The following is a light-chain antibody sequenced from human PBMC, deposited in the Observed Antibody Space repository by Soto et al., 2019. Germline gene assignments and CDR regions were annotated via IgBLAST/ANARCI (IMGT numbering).Light chain of an antibody. CDR2: DAS. CDR1: QSVSSN. J-gene: IGKJ5*01. V-gene: IGKV3-15*01. Sequence: EIVITQSPATLSVSPGERSTLSCRASQSVSSNLAWYQQKPGQAPRLLIYDASTRATGLPARFSGSGSGTEFTLTVSSLQSEDFAVYYCQQYKNWPLITFGQGTQLEI. CDR3: QQYKNWPLIT.